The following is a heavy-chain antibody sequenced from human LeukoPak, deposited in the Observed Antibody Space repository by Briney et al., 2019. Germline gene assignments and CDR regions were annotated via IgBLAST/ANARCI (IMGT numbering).Heavy chain of an antibody. J-gene: IGHJ4*02. CDR1: GGTFSSYA. CDR2: IIPIFGTA. Sequence: SVKVSCKASGGTFSSYAISWVRQAPGQGLEWMGGIIPIFGTANYAQKFQGRVTITADKSTSTAYMELSSLGSEDTAVYYCARGGYCSSTSCYPYFDYWGQGTLVTVSS. D-gene: IGHD2-2*01. V-gene: IGHV1-69*06. CDR3: ARGGYCSSTSCYPYFDY.